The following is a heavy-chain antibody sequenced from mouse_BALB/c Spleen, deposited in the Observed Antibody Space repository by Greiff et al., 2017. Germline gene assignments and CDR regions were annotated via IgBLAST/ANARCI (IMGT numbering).Heavy chain of an antibody. D-gene: IGHD2-3*01. V-gene: IGHV3-6*02. CDR2: ISYDGSN. CDR1: GYSITSGYY. Sequence: VQLKQSGPGLVKPSQSLSLTCSVTGYSITSGYYWNWIRQLPGNKLEWMGYISYDGSNNYNPSLKNRISITRDTSKNQFFLKLKSVTTEDTATYYCAREDDGYYGAMDYWGQGTSVTVSS. J-gene: IGHJ4*01. CDR3: AREDDGYYGAMDY.